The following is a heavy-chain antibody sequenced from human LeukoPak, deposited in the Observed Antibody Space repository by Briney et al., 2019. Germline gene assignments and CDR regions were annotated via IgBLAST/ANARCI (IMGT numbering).Heavy chain of an antibody. Sequence: SETLSLTCTGSGASISSYYWSWIRQPAGKALEWIGRIYVTGSTTYNPSLESRVTMSLDTSKNHFSLKLRPVTAADTAVYYCARDSGTTGEVKFDPWGQGTLVTVSP. J-gene: IGHJ5*02. CDR3: ARDSGTTGEVKFDP. CDR1: GASISSYY. D-gene: IGHD1-7*01. V-gene: IGHV4-4*07. CDR2: IYVTGST.